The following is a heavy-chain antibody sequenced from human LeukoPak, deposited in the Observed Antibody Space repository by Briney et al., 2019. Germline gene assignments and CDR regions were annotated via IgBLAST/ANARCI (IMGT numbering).Heavy chain of an antibody. CDR1: GGSISSGGYY. D-gene: IGHD4-23*01. V-gene: IGHV4-31*03. Sequence: SQTLSLTCTVSGGSISSGGYYWSWIRQHPGKGLEWIGYIYYSGSTYYNPSLKSRVTISVDTSKNQFSLKLSSVTAADTAVYYCARGDYYGGNSGWFDPWGQGTLVTVSS. J-gene: IGHJ5*02. CDR3: ARGDYYGGNSGWFDP. CDR2: IYYSGST.